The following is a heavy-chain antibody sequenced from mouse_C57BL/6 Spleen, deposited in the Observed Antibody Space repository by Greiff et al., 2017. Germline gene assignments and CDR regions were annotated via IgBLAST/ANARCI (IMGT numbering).Heavy chain of an antibody. CDR3: ARGGLGPAWFAY. D-gene: IGHD4-1*01. J-gene: IGHJ3*01. CDR2: ISSGSSTI. CDR1: GFTFSDYG. V-gene: IGHV5-17*01. Sequence: DVMLVESGGGLVKPGGSLKLSCAASGFTFSDYGMHWVRQAPEKGLEWVAYISSGSSTIYYADTVKGRFTISRDNAKNTLFLQMTSLRSEDTAMYYCARGGLGPAWFAYWGQGTLVTVSA.